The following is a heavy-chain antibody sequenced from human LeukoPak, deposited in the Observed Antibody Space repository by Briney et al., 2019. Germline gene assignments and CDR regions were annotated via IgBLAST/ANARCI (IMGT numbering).Heavy chain of an antibody. Sequence: GGSLRLSCAASGFIFSSYAMSWVHQAPGKGLEWVSVISGSGGSTNYADSVKGRFTISRDNSKNTLYLQMNTLRAEDTAVYYCAKAVYCSGGSCYSDYWGQGTLVTVSS. J-gene: IGHJ4*02. CDR1: GFIFSSYA. CDR3: AKAVYCSGGSCYSDY. D-gene: IGHD2-15*01. V-gene: IGHV3-23*01. CDR2: ISGSGGST.